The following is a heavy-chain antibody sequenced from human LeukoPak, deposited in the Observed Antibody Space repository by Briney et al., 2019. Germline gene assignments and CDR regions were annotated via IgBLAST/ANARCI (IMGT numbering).Heavy chain of an antibody. Sequence: GGSLRLSCAASGFTFSDYYMSWIRRAPGKGLEWVSYISSSGSTIYYADSVKGRFTISRDNAKNSLYLQMNSLRAEDTAVYYCARDRLSDYADYWGQGTLVNVSS. CDR2: ISSSGSTI. CDR1: GFTFSDYY. J-gene: IGHJ4*02. CDR3: ARDRLSDYADY. V-gene: IGHV3-11*01. D-gene: IGHD4-17*01.